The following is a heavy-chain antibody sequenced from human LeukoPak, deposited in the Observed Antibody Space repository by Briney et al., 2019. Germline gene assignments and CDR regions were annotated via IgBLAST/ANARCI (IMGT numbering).Heavy chain of an antibody. V-gene: IGHV4-61*09. D-gene: IGHD3-3*01. J-gene: IGHJ4*02. Sequence: SETLSLTCTVSGASISSGAYYWSWIRQPAGKQLEWIGHIYTSGTTKYNPSLKSRVSISVDTSKNQFSLSLTSVTAADTAVYYCASWVRDFWSGYHYFDYWGQGTLVTVSS. CDR3: ASWVRDFWSGYHYFDY. CDR2: IYTSGTT. CDR1: GASISSGAYY.